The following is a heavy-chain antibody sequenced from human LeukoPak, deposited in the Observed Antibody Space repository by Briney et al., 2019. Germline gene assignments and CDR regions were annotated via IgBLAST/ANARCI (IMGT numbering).Heavy chain of an antibody. V-gene: IGHV3-23*01. D-gene: IGHD6-6*01. CDR2: ISGSGGST. Sequence: GGSLRLSCAASEFMFSDYWMSWVRQAPGKGPEWVSAISGSGGSTYYADSVKGRFTISRDNSKNTLYLQMNSLRSDDTAVYYCARVRPGYYYMGVWGKGTTVTVSS. J-gene: IGHJ6*03. CDR3: ARVRPGYYYMGV. CDR1: EFMFSDYW.